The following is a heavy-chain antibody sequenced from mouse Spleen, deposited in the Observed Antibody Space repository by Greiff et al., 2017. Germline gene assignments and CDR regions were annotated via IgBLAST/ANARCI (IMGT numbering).Heavy chain of an antibody. J-gene: IGHJ2*01. CDR2: INPSSGST. Sequence: QVQLKESGAELVKPGASVKLSCKASGYTFTSYGMHWVKQRPGQGLEWIGYINPSSGSTKYNQKFKDKATLTADKSSSTAYMQLSSLTYEDSAVYYCARKSITRVVAPPFDYWGQGTTLTVSS. CDR1: GYTFTSYG. V-gene: IGHV1-7*01. D-gene: IGHD1-1*01. CDR3: ARKSITRVVAPPFDY.